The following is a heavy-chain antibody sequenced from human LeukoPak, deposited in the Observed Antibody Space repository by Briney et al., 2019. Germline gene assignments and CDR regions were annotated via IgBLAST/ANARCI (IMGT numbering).Heavy chain of an antibody. CDR2: ISYDGSNK. D-gene: IGHD1-26*01. V-gene: IGHV3-30*04. J-gene: IGHJ4*02. CDR3: AKDFSGWVGASGTYYFDY. Sequence: GGSLRLSCAASGFTFSSYAMHWVRQAPGKGLEWVAVISYDGSNKYYADSVKGRFTISRDNSKNTLYLQMNSLRAEDTAVYYCAKDFSGWVGASGTYYFDYWGQGTLVTVSS. CDR1: GFTFSSYA.